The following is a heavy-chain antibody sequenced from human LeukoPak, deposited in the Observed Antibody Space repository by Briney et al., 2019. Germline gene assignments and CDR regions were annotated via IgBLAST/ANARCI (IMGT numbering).Heavy chain of an antibody. CDR1: GYTFTSYG. CDR3: AREESYDSSGYPFDY. V-gene: IGHV1-18*01. Sequence: ASVKVSCKASGYTFTSYGISWVRQAPGQGLEWMGWISAYNGNTNYAQELQGRVTMTTDTSTSTAYMELRSLRSDDTAVYYCAREESYDSSGYPFDYWGQGTLVTVSS. CDR2: ISAYNGNT. J-gene: IGHJ4*02. D-gene: IGHD3-22*01.